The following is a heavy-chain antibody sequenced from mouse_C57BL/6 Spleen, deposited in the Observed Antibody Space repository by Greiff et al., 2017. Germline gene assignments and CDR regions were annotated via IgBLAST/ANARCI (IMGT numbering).Heavy chain of an antibody. D-gene: IGHD5-5*01. J-gene: IGHJ3*01. V-gene: IGHV1-61*01. Sequence: QVQLQQPGAELVRPGSSVKLSCKASGYTFTSYWMDWVKQRPGQGLEWIGNIYPSDSETHYNQKFKDKATLTVDKSSSTAYMQLSSLTSEDSAVYYCARWDYPRGFAYWGQGTLVTVSA. CDR1: GYTFTSYW. CDR2: IYPSDSET. CDR3: ARWDYPRGFAY.